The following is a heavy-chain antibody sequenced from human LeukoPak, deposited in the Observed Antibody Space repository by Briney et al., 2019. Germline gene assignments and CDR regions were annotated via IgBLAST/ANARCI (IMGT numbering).Heavy chain of an antibody. CDR3: WSSSWYYGMDV. V-gene: IGHV1-69*04. CDR1: GGTFSSYA. Sequence: SVRVSCKASGGTFSSYAISWVRQAPGQGLEWMGRIIPILGIANYAQKFQGRVTITADKSTSTAYMELSSLRSEDTAVYYCWSSSWYYGMDVWGQGTTVTVSS. J-gene: IGHJ6*02. CDR2: IIPILGIA. D-gene: IGHD6-13*01.